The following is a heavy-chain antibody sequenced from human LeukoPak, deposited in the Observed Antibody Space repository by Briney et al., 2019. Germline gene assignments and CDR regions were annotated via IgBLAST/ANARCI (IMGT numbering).Heavy chain of an antibody. CDR1: GYTFTSYG. J-gene: IGHJ4*02. V-gene: IGHV1-18*01. Sequence: ASVKVSCKASGYTFTSYGISWVRQAPGQGLEWMGWISAYNGNTNYAQKLQGRVTMTTDTSTSTAYMELSSLRSEDTAVYYCASAPSVASFDYWGQGTLVTVSS. CDR2: ISAYNGNT. CDR3: ASAPSVASFDY. D-gene: IGHD5-12*01.